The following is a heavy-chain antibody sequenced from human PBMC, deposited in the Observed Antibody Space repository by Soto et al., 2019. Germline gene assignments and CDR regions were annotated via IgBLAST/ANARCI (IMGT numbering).Heavy chain of an antibody. J-gene: IGHJ4*02. CDR1: GFTFSSFA. CDR3: AGVYYGGNPVNNY. CDR2: TSYDGSNK. V-gene: IGHV3-30-3*01. D-gene: IGHD2-8*01. Sequence: GGSLRLSCAVSGFTFSSFAMSWVRQAPGKGLDCVAATSYDGSNKYYGDSVKGRFIISRDNSKNTLHLLLNTLRDEDTAVYHCAGVYYGGNPVNNYWGQGTPVTVSS.